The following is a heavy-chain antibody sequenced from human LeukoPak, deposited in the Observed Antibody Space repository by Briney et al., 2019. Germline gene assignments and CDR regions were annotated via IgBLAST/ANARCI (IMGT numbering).Heavy chain of an antibody. CDR1: GGSISSYY. Sequence: RPSETLSLTCTVSGGSISSYYWSWIRQPAGKGLEWIGRIYTSGSTNYNPSLKSRVTMSVDTSKNQFSLKLSSVTAADTAVYYCAREEPDYYGSGSHRDYWGQGTLVTVSS. J-gene: IGHJ4*02. V-gene: IGHV4-4*07. CDR2: IYTSGST. D-gene: IGHD3-10*01. CDR3: AREEPDYYGSGSHRDY.